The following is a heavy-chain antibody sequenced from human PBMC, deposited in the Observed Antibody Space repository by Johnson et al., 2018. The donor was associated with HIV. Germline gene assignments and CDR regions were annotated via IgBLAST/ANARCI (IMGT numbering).Heavy chain of an antibody. CDR2: IKEDGSEK. CDR1: GFTFSSNW. J-gene: IGHJ3*02. V-gene: IGHV3-7*05. D-gene: IGHD3-10*01. Sequence: EQLVESGGGLVQPGGSLRLSCTASGFTFSSNWMNWVRQAPGKGLEWVANIKEDGSEKYYVDSVRGRFTISRDNAKNSLYLQMNSLRAEDTAVYYCARPIARGASDIWGQGTMVTVSS. CDR3: ARPIARGASDI.